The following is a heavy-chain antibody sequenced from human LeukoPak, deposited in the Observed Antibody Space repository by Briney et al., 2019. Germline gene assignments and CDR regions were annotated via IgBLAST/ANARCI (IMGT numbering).Heavy chain of an antibody. J-gene: IGHJ3*02. CDR2: IKQDGSEK. V-gene: IGHV3-7*01. D-gene: IGHD2-21*02. Sequence: CGMSWVRQAPGKGLEWVANIKQDGSEKYYVDSVKGRFTISRDNAKNSLYLQMNSLRAEDTAVYYCAKPSRYCGGDCYPVRDAFDIWGQGTMVTVSS. CDR3: AKPSRYCGGDCYPVRDAFDI. CDR1: CG.